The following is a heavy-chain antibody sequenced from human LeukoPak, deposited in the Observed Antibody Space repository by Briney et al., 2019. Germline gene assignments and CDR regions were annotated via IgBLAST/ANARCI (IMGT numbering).Heavy chain of an antibody. CDR1: GFTFSSYA. CDR3: AKDRREGYDSSGYYYPRPVDY. V-gene: IGHV3-23*01. J-gene: IGHJ4*02. CDR2: ISGSGGST. Sequence: GGSLRLSCAASGFTFSSYAMSWVRQAPGKGLEWVSAISGSGGSTYYADSVKGRFTISRDNSKNTLYLQMNSLRAEDTAVYYCAKDRREGYDSSGYYYPRPVDYWGQGTLVTVSS. D-gene: IGHD3-22*01.